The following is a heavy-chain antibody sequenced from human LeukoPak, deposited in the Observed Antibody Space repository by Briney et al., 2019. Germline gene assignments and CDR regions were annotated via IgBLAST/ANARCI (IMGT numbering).Heavy chain of an antibody. D-gene: IGHD6-19*01. CDR3: ARVRVAVAGFDAFDI. Sequence: GGSLRLSCAASGFTFSDYYTSWIRQAPGKGLEWVSYISSSGSTIYYADSVKGRFTISRDNSKNTLYLQMNSLRAEDTAVYYCARVRVAVAGFDAFDIWGQGTMVTVSS. V-gene: IGHV3-11*04. CDR2: ISSSGSTI. J-gene: IGHJ3*02. CDR1: GFTFSDYY.